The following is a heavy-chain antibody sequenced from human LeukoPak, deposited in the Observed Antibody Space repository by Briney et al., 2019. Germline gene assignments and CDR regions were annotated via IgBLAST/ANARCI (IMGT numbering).Heavy chain of an antibody. V-gene: IGHV1-18*01. CDR2: ISAYNGNT. CDR3: ARDLGSASSGYYYTIYWFDP. J-gene: IGHJ5*02. D-gene: IGHD3-22*01. CDR1: GYTFASCG. Sequence: ASVKVSCKASGYTFASCGISWVRQAPEQGLEWMGWISAYNGNTNYAQKLQGRVTMTTDTSTSTAYMELRSLRSDDTAVYYCARDLGSASSGYYYTIYWFDPWGQGTLVTVSS.